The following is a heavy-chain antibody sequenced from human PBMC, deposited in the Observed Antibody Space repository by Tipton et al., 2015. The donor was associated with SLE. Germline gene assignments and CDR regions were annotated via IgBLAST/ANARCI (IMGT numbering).Heavy chain of an antibody. D-gene: IGHD3-3*01. CDR3: ARHYNLFSAFDY. V-gene: IGHV4-61*01. CDR2: IYDRGST. Sequence: TLSLTCTVSGGSVSSPIDYWSWIRQSPGKGLEWIGSIYDRGSTNYNPSLKSRVTISVDTSKNQVSLRLTSVTAADTAVYTCARHYNLFSAFDYWGQGTLVTVSS. J-gene: IGHJ4*02. CDR1: GGSVSSPIDY.